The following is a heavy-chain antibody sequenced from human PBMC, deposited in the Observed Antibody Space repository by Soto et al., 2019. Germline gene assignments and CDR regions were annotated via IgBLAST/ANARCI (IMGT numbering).Heavy chain of an antibody. D-gene: IGHD3-22*01. CDR1: GYSFSSYG. CDR2: INTYNGNR. CDR3: ARDRLRGYDSSGFYS. Sequence: QVQLVQSGAELRKPGASVKVSCTASGYSFSSYGINWVRQAPGQGLEWMGWINTYNGNRNYAQKFEDRVTMTTATSTNTVYMELRSLKSDDTAIYYCARDRLRGYDSSGFYSWGQGPLVTVSS. J-gene: IGHJ4*02. V-gene: IGHV1-18*01.